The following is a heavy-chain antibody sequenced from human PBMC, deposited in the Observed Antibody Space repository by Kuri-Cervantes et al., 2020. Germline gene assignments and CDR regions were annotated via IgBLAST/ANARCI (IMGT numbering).Heavy chain of an antibody. CDR1: GASFGAYY. D-gene: IGHD6-19*01. J-gene: IGHJ5*02. V-gene: IGHV4-34*01. CDR3: AKQWLDL. CDR2: INHSGST. Sequence: SQTLSLTCAVSGASFGAYYWTWIRQPPGKGLEWIGEINHSGSTNYNPSLKSRVTISVDTSKNQFSLKLSSVTAADTAVYYCAKQWLDLWGQGTLVTVSS.